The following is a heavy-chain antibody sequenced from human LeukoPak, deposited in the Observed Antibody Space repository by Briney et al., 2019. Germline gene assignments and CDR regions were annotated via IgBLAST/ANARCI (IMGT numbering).Heavy chain of an antibody. CDR1: GGSFSNYY. Sequence: SETLSLTCAVYGGSFSNYYWSWIRQSPGKGLEWIGEINHSGSTNYNPSLKSRVTISVDTSKNQFSLKLSSVTAADTAVYYCASTSPEHIVGATPSGFEPLGFDYWGQGTLVTVSS. CDR3: ASTSPEHIVGATPSGFEPLGFDY. CDR2: INHSGST. J-gene: IGHJ4*02. V-gene: IGHV4-34*01. D-gene: IGHD1-26*01.